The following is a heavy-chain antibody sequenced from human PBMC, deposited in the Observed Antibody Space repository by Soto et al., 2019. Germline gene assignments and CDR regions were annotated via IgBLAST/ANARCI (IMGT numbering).Heavy chain of an antibody. D-gene: IGHD1-26*01. CDR1: GFTFSSYA. CDR3: AKDRGGSGSPLLDY. CDR2: ISGSSTST. Sequence: GGSLRLSCAASGFTFSSYAMSWVRQAPGKGLEWVSAISGSSTSTYYADSVKGRFTISRDNSKNTLYLQMNSLRVEDTAVYYCAKDRGGSGSPLLDYWGQGTLVTVSS. V-gene: IGHV3-23*01. J-gene: IGHJ4*02.